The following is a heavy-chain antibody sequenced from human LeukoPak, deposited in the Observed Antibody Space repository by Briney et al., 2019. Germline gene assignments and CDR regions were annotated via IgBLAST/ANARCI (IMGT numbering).Heavy chain of an antibody. Sequence: GGSLRLSCAASGFIFSSFGFHWVRQAPGKGLEWLSYISNSGSTMYYADSVKGRFTVSRDNAKNSLYLQMNSLRAEDTAVYYCARGWQWAAFDYWGQGTLVTVSS. J-gene: IGHJ4*02. CDR1: GFIFSSFG. CDR3: ARGWQWAAFDY. CDR2: ISNSGSTM. D-gene: IGHD6-19*01. V-gene: IGHV3-48*03.